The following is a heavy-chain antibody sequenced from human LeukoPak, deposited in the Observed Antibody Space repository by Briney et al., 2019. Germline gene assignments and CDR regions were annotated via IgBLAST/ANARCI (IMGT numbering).Heavy chain of an antibody. CDR2: ISYDGSNK. V-gene: IGHV3-30*18. J-gene: IGHJ4*02. CDR3: AKAAVRSSGYYYFDY. Sequence: GRSLRLSCAASGFTFSSYGMSWVRQAPGKGLEWVADISYDGSNKYYADSVKGRFTISRDNSKNTLYLQMNSLRAEDTAVYCAKAAVRSSGYYYFDYWGQGTLVTVSS. D-gene: IGHD3-22*01. CDR1: GFTFSSYG.